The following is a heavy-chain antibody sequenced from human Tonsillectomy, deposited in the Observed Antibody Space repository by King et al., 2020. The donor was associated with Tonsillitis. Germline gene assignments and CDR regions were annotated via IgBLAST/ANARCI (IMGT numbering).Heavy chain of an antibody. CDR1: GFTFSSYG. V-gene: IGHV3-30*18. J-gene: IGHJ4*02. CDR3: AKDLVVAATSKGDY. Sequence: VQLVESGGGVVQPGRSLRLSCAASGFTFSSYGMHWVRQAPGKGLEWVAVISYDGSNKYDADSVKGRFTISRDNSKNTLYLQMNSLRAEDTAVYYCAKDLVVAATSKGDYWGQGTLVTVSS. D-gene: IGHD2-15*01. CDR2: ISYDGSNK.